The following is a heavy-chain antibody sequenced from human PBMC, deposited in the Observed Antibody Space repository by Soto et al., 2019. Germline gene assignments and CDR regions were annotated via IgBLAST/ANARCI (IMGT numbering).Heavy chain of an antibody. CDR1: GGSISSYY. D-gene: IGHD4-17*01. CDR3: ARRYGVYFDY. V-gene: IGHV4-59*08. J-gene: IGHJ4*02. CDR2: IYYSGST. Sequence: SETLSLTCTVSGGSISSYYWSWIRQPPGKGLEWIGYIYYSGSTNYNPSLKSRVTISVDTSKNQFSLKLSSVTAADTAVYYCARRYGVYFDYWGQGTQVTVSS.